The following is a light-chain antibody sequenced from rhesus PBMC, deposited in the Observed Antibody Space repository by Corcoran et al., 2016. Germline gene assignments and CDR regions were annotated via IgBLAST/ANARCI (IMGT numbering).Light chain of an antibody. CDR2: KAS. CDR3: HHTYAPPYS. Sequence: DIQMTQSPSSLSASVGDRVTITCRASENVNNYLNWYQEKPGKAPKLLIYKASTLQSGVPSRFSGSGSWTHYTFTISSLQSEDVATYYCHHTYAPPYSFGQGTKVEIK. CDR1: ENVNNY. J-gene: IGKJ2*01. V-gene: IGKV1-74*01.